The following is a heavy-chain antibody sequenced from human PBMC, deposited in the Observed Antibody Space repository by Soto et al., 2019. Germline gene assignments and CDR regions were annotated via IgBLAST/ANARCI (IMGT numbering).Heavy chain of an antibody. Sequence: GGSLRLSCAASGFTFSSYGMHWVRQAPGKGLEWVAVISYDGSNKYYADSVKGRFTISRDNSKNTLYLQMNSLRAEDTAVYYCAKGLLFYCGGDCYSSDAFDIWGQGTMVTVSS. V-gene: IGHV3-30*18. CDR3: AKGLLFYCGGDCYSSDAFDI. CDR1: GFTFSSYG. J-gene: IGHJ3*02. CDR2: ISYDGSNK. D-gene: IGHD2-21*02.